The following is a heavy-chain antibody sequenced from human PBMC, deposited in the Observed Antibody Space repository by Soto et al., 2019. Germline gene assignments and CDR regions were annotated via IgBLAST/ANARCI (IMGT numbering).Heavy chain of an antibody. J-gene: IGHJ4*02. CDR1: GASISTYY. CDR3: ARALITKVDY. D-gene: IGHD3-10*01. CDR2: IYHSGST. V-gene: IGHV4-59*12. Sequence: SETLSLTCTVSGASISTYYWSWVRQPLGKGLEWIGYIYHSGSTYYNPSLKSRVTISVDRSKNQFSLKLSSVTAADTAVYYCARALITKVDYWGQGTLVTVSS.